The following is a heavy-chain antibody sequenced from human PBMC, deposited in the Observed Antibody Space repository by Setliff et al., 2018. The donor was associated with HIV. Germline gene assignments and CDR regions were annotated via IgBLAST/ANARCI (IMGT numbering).Heavy chain of an antibody. CDR2: ISIFDGSEK. D-gene: IGHD2-15*01. J-gene: IGHJ4*02. CDR1: GFTFTTYA. Sequence: GGSLRLSCAASGFTFTTYAMHWVRQAPGKGLEWVAVISIFDGSEKYYADSVKGRFTISRDNSKNMLYLEMNSLRAEDTAIYYCARDVTVRLSVEYYFDYWGQGTLVTVSS. CDR3: ARDVTVRLSVEYYFDY. V-gene: IGHV3-30*04.